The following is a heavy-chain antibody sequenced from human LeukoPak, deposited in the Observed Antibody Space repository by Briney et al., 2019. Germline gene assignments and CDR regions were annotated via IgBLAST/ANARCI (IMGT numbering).Heavy chain of an antibody. D-gene: IGHD1-26*01. Sequence: PSETLSLTCTVSGGSISSSSYYWGWIRQPPGKGLEWIGSIYYSGSTYYNPSLKSRVTISVDTSKNQFSLKLSSVTAADTAVYYCASLYSGSYYPPPDYWGQGTLVTVSS. CDR1: GGSISSSSYY. CDR2: IYYSGST. V-gene: IGHV4-39*07. CDR3: ASLYSGSYYPPPDY. J-gene: IGHJ4*02.